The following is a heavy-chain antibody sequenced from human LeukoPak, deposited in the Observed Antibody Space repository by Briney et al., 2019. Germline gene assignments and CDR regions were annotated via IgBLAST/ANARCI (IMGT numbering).Heavy chain of an antibody. CDR3: ARDWGAYDYVWGSYRSSYYFDY. CDR1: GFTFSSYW. Sequence: PGGSLRLSCAASGFTFSSYWMSWVRQAPGKGLEWVANIKQDGSEKYYVDSVKGRFTIFRDNAKNSLYLQMNSLRAEDTAVYYCARDWGAYDYVWGSYRSSYYFDYWGQGTLVTVSS. CDR2: IKQDGSEK. D-gene: IGHD3-16*02. V-gene: IGHV3-7*01. J-gene: IGHJ4*02.